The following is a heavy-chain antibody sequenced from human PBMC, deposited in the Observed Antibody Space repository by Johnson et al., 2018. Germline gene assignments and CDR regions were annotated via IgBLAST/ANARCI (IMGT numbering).Heavy chain of an antibody. Sequence: QVQLQESGPGLVKPSETLSLMCTVSGVSITSYYWSWIRQPPGKGLEWIGYIYYSGSTNYHPSLKSRVTIPADTSKNQFSLKLSSVTAADTAMYYCARLYYSNGWFDPWGQGTLVTVSS. CDR3: ARLYYSNGWFDP. CDR2: IYYSGST. CDR1: GVSITSYY. V-gene: IGHV4-59*01. J-gene: IGHJ5*02. D-gene: IGHD4-11*01.